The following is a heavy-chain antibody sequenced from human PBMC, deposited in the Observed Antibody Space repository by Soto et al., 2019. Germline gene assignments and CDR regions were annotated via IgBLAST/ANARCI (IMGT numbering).Heavy chain of an antibody. CDR1: GFTFSSYG. CDR3: AKDLRVDTVFYGMDV. D-gene: IGHD5-18*01. V-gene: IGHV3-30*18. CDR2: ISYDGSNK. Sequence: QVQLVESGGGVVQPGRSLRLSCAASGFTFSSYGMHWVRQAPGKGLEWVAVISYDGSNKYYADSVKGRFTISRDNSKNTLYLQMNSLRAEDTAVYYCAKDLRVDTVFYGMDVWGQGTTVTVSS. J-gene: IGHJ6*02.